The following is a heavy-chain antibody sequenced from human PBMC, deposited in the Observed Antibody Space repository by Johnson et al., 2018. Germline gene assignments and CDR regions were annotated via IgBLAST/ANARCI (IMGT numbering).Heavy chain of an antibody. CDR1: GFTFSNYA. CDR3: AKEGLYNY. V-gene: IGHV3-23*04. Sequence: VQLVESGGGLVQPGGSLRLSCAASGFTFSNYAMSWVRQTPGWGLEWVSAISASGGSTYYADAVKGRFTISIDNSKNTLYLQVNRLRAEDTAGYYCAKEGLYNYWGQGTLVTVSS. D-gene: IGHD2-2*02. CDR2: ISASGGST. J-gene: IGHJ4*02.